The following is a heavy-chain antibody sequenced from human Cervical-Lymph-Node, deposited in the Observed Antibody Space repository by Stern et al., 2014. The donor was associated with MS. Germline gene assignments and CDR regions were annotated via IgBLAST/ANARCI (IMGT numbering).Heavy chain of an antibody. Sequence: HVTLRESGPALVKPTQTLTLTCTFSGFSLTTSGMCVSWIRQPPGKALEWLARLDLDDDESYNTSLMTRLTISKDTSRNQVVLTMANMDPVDTATYYCARTYRQRDSSTFPYYFDYWGQGTLVTVSS. CDR1: GFSLTTSGMC. V-gene: IGHV2-70*15. CDR2: LDLDDDE. J-gene: IGHJ4*02. CDR3: ARTYRQRDSSTFPYYFDY. D-gene: IGHD2/OR15-2a*01.